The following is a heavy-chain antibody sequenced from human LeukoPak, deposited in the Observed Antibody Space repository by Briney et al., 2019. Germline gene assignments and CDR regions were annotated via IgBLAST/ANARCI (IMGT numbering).Heavy chain of an antibody. CDR1: GFSLSTSGVG. CDR2: IYWDDDK. V-gene: IGHV2-5*02. D-gene: IGHD6-13*01. J-gene: IGHJ5*02. Sequence: SGPTLVNPTQTLTLTCTFSGFSLSTSGVGVGWIRQPPGKALEWLALIYWDDDKRYSPSLKSRLTITKDTSKNQVVLTMTNVDPVDTATYYCAHFITAAGTVRPNWFDPWGQGTLVTVSS. CDR3: AHFITAAGTVRPNWFDP.